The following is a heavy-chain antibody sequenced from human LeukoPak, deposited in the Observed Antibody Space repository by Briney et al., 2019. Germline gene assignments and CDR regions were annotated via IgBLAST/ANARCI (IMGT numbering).Heavy chain of an antibody. CDR2: IRSKAYGGTT. CDR3: TRDRRITIFGVDPYYYYMDV. D-gene: IGHD3-3*01. J-gene: IGHJ6*03. CDR1: GFTFGDYA. V-gene: IGHV3-49*04. Sequence: PGRSLRLSCTASGFTFGDYAMSWVRQAPGKGLEWVGFIRSKAYGGTTEYAASVKGRFTISRDDSKSIAYLQMHSLKTEDTAVYYCTRDRRITIFGVDPYYYYMDVWGKGTTVTVSS.